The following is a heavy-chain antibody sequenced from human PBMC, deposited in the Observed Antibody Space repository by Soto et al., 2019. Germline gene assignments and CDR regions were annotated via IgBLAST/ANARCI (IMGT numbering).Heavy chain of an antibody. CDR2: IWYDGSNK. V-gene: IGHV3-33*01. CDR3: ARDGYGDYLPFDY. Sequence: QVQLVESGGGVVQPGRSLRLSCAASGFTFSSYGMHWVRQAPGKGLEWVAVIWYDGSNKYYADSVKGRFTISRDNSKNTLYLQMNSLRAEDTAVYYCARDGYGDYLPFDYWGQGTLVTVSS. CDR1: GFTFSSYG. J-gene: IGHJ4*02. D-gene: IGHD4-17*01.